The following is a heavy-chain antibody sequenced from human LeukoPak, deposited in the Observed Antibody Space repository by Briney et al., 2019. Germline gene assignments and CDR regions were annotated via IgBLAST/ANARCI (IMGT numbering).Heavy chain of an antibody. V-gene: IGHV3-21*01. Sequence: GGSLRLSCAASGFTFSTFNMYWVCQAPGEGRGWGSSTYYNGDYIYYAGSVGGGFTTSRGTATNSLYLRMNRLRAEDTAGYYCARTRGRDLLAQVNYWGQGTLVTHCS. CDR3: ARTRGRDLLAQVNY. CDR2: TYYNGDYI. D-gene: IGHD1-26*01. CDR1: GFTFSTFN. J-gene: IGHJ4*02.